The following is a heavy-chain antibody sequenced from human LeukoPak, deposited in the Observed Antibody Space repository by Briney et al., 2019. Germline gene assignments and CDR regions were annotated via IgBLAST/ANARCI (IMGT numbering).Heavy chain of an antibody. CDR2: IKPDGNER. V-gene: IGHV3-7*01. CDR1: GFTFNTYW. D-gene: IGHD6-19*01. Sequence: HPGGSLRLSCAASGFTFNTYWISWVRQAPGKGLQWVANIKPDGNERYYVDYAKGRFTISRDNARSSLYLQMNSLRVEDTAIYYCARRQWTAFDFWGQGTMVTVSS. J-gene: IGHJ3*01. CDR3: ARRQWTAFDF.